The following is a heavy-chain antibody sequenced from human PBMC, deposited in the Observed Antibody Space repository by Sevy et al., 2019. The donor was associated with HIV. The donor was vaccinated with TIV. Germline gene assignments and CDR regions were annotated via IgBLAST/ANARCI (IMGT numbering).Heavy chain of an antibody. D-gene: IGHD5-12*01. CDR3: AVLATISSFDY. CDR1: GYTFAVYY. J-gene: IGHJ4*02. CDR2: INPNSGVT. Sequence: ASVKVSCKASGYTFAVYYMHWVRQAPGQGLEWMGRINPNSGVTNCAQKFQGRVTMTRDTSITTAYMELNRLGSDDTAVYYCAVLATISSFDYWGQGSLVTVSS. V-gene: IGHV1-2*06.